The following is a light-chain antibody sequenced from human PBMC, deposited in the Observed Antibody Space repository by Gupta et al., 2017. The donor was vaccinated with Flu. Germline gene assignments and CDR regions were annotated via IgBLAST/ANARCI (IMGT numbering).Light chain of an antibody. V-gene: IGKV3-15*01. CDR3: QQYNNWWT. Sequence: EIVMTQSPATLSVSPGERATLSCRASQSVSSNVAWYQQKPGQAPRLLIYGASTRATGIPAMFSGSGSGTEFTLTISSLQSEDFAVYYCQQYNNWWTFGQGTKVEIK. J-gene: IGKJ1*01. CDR1: QSVSSN. CDR2: GAS.